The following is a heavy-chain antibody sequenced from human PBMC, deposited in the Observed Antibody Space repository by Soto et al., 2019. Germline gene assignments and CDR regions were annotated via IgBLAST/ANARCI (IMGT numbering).Heavy chain of an antibody. V-gene: IGHV4-31*03. CDR1: GGSISSGGHY. CDR3: ARDPAL. Sequence: HVPLQASGPGLVKPSQSLSLTCTVSGGSISSGGHYWSWIRQHPGKGLEWIGYTYNSGSTYYNPVLKSRVTISADTSKNQFSLKLSSVTAADTAVYYCARDPALWGQGTMVTVSS. J-gene: IGHJ4*02. CDR2: TYNSGST.